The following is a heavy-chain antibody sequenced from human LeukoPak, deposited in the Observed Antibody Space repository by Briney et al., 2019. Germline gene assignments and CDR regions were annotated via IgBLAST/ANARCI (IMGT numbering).Heavy chain of an antibody. CDR2: INPNSGAT. Sequence: GASVKVSCKASGYTFSGYYVNWVRRAPGQGLECVGWINPNSGATNYAQKFQDRVTMTRDTSVSTAYMELSRLRSDDTAVYYCARDKRDCTTTTCYDYFDYWGQGTLVTVSS. CDR3: ARDKRDCTTTTCYDYFDY. J-gene: IGHJ4*02. V-gene: IGHV1-2*02. CDR1: GYTFSGYY. D-gene: IGHD2-2*01.